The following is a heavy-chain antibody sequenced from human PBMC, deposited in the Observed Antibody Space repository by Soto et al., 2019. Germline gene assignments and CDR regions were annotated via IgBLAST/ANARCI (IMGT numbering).Heavy chain of an antibody. D-gene: IGHD6-13*01. J-gene: IGHJ5*01. CDR1: GYTFTNYA. CDR2: INAGNGNT. V-gene: IGHV1-3*01. Sequence: ASVKVSCKASGYTFTNYAMHWVRQAPGQRLEWMGWINAGNGNTKYSQKFQGRVTITRDTSASTAYMELSSLRSEDTAVYYCARGGIPASGTVWNWFVSWGQGTLVTVSS. CDR3: ARGGIPASGTVWNWFVS.